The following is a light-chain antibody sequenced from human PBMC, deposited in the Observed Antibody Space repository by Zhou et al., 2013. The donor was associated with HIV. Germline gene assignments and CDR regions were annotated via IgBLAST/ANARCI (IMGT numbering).Light chain of an antibody. V-gene: IGKV1-NL1*01. CDR2: AAS. J-gene: IGKJ4*01. Sequence: DIQMTQSPSSLSASVGDRVTIPCRASQGISDSLAWYQQKPGTAPKLLLYAASKLESGVPSRFSGSGSGTEYTLTISSLQPEDCATYYCQQYYSSQLTFGGGTKVEIK. CDR3: QQYYSSQLT. CDR1: QGISDS.